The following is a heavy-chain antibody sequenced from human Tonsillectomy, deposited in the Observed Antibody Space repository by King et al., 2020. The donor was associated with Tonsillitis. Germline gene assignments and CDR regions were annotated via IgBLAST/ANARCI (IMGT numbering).Heavy chain of an antibody. J-gene: IGHJ4*02. CDR1: GYTFTSYG. Sequence: QLVQSGAEVKKPGASVKVSCKASGYTFTSYGISWVRQAPGQGLEWMGWISAYNGNTNYAQKLQGRVTMTTDTSTSTAYMELRSLRSDDTAVYYRARDFRGMVRGVTRRGFGYFDYWGQGTLVTVSS. V-gene: IGHV1-18*04. D-gene: IGHD3-10*01. CDR3: ARDFRGMVRGVTRRGFGYFDY. CDR2: ISAYNGNT.